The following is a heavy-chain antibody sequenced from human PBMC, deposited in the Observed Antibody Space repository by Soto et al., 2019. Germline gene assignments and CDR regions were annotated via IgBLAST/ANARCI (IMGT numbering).Heavy chain of an antibody. CDR1: GGSISSVSYY. CDR2: IYYSGSA. V-gene: IGHV4-39*01. CDR3: ARLHCNSPNCVPLDP. D-gene: IGHD2-2*01. Sequence: SETLSLTCSVSGGSISSVSYYWGRIRQPPGKGLEWIGRIYYSGSAYYSPSLKSRVTMSVDTSKNQLSLELRSVTAADTAVYYCARLHCNSPNCVPLDPWGQGTLVTVSS. J-gene: IGHJ5*02.